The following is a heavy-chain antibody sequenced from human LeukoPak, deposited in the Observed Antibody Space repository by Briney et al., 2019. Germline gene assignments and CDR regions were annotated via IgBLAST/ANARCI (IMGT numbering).Heavy chain of an antibody. CDR3: ARSRWETDAFDI. D-gene: IGHD1-26*01. J-gene: IGHJ3*02. CDR1: GFTFDGYG. CDR2: INWNGGST. V-gene: IGHV3-20*04. Sequence: PGGSLRLSCVASGFTFDGYGMSWVRQAPEKGLEWVSSINWNGGSTAYVDSVKGRFTISRDNAKNSLYLQMNSLRAEDTAVYYCARSRWETDAFDIWGQGTMVTVSS.